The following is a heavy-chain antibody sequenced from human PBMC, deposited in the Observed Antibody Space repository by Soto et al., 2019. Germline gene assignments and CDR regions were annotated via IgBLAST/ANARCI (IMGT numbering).Heavy chain of an antibody. D-gene: IGHD2-2*01. V-gene: IGHV1-18*04. J-gene: IGHJ6*02. CDR1: GYTFTSYG. CDR2: ISAYNGNT. CDR3: AREYIVVVPAAYYYYYGMDV. Sequence: AAVKVSCKASGYTFTSYGISWVRQAPGQGLEWMGWISAYNGNTNYAQKLQGRVTITTDTSTSTAYMELRSLRSDDTAVYYCAREYIVVVPAAYYYYYGMDVWGQGTTVTVSS.